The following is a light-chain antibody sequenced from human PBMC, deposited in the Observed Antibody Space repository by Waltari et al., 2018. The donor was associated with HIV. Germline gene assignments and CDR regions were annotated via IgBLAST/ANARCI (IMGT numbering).Light chain of an antibody. CDR2: STN. CDR1: SGSVPTSYY. Sequence: QTVVTQEPSFSVSPGGTVTLTSRLLSGSVPTSYYHTWYQQTPGQAPRTLIYSTNTRSSGVPDRFSGSNLGNKAALTITGAQAEDESDYYCVLYMGSGIWVFGGGTKLTVL. J-gene: IGLJ3*02. CDR3: VLYMGSGIWV. V-gene: IGLV8-61*01.